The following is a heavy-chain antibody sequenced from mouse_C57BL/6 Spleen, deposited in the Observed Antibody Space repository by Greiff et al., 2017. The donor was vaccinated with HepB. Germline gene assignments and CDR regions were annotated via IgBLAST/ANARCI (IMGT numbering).Heavy chain of an antibody. CDR2: ISSGGSYT. V-gene: IGHV5-6*01. Sequence: EVQLVESGGDLVKPGGSLKLSCAASGFTFSSYGMSWVRQTPDKRLEWVATISSGGSYTYYPDSVKGRFTISRDNTKNTLYLQMSSLKSEDTAMYYCARRSYGNLGYWGQGTTLTVSS. D-gene: IGHD2-1*01. J-gene: IGHJ2*01. CDR1: GFTFSSYG. CDR3: ARRSYGNLGY.